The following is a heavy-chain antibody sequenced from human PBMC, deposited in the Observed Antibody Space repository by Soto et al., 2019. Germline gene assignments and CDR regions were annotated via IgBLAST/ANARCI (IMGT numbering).Heavy chain of an antibody. D-gene: IGHD2-15*01. J-gene: IGHJ6*02. Sequence: SETLSLTCTVSGGSISSGGYYWSWIRQHPGKGLEWIGYIYYSGSTYYNPSLKSRVTISVDTSKNQFSLKLSSVTAADTAVYYCARDLLDCSGGGCYSYYYYYYGMDVWGQGTAVTVSS. V-gene: IGHV4-31*03. CDR3: ARDLLDCSGGGCYSYYYYYYGMDV. CDR2: IYYSGST. CDR1: GGSISSGGYY.